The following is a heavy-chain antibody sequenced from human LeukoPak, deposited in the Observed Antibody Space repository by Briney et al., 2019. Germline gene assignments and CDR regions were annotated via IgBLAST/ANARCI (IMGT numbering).Heavy chain of an antibody. CDR2: ISYDGSNK. J-gene: IGHJ6*02. Sequence: GGSLRLSCAASGFTFSSYAMHWVRQAPGKGLEWVAVISYDGSNKYYADSVTGRFTISRDNSKNTLYLQMNSLRAEGTAVYYCATAWWDYSHGRSYYYYGMDVWGQGTTVTVSS. V-gene: IGHV3-30-3*01. D-gene: IGHD4-11*01. CDR1: GFTFSSYA. CDR3: ATAWWDYSHGRSYYYYGMDV.